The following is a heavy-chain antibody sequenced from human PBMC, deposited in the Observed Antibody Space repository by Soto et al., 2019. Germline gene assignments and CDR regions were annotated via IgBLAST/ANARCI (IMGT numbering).Heavy chain of an antibody. Sequence: QLQLQESGPGLVKPSETLSLTCTVSGGSISSSSYYWGWIRQPQGRGRGWIGSIYYSGSTYYNPSLKSRVTISVDTSKNQFSLKLSSVTAADTAVYYCAILDTAMALGYGMDVWGQGTTVTVSS. CDR1: GGSISSSSYY. J-gene: IGHJ6*02. D-gene: IGHD5-18*01. CDR2: IYYSGST. CDR3: AILDTAMALGYGMDV. V-gene: IGHV4-39*01.